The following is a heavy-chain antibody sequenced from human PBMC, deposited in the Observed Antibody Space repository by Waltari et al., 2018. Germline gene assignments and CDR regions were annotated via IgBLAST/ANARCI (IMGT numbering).Heavy chain of an antibody. CDR2: IYYSGST. Sequence: QLQLQESGPGLVKPSETLSLTCTVSGGPISSSSYYWGWIRRPPGKGLEWIGNIYYSGSTYYNPSLKSRVTISVDTSKNQFSLKLSSVTAADTAVYYCARIVVPAYYYYYMDVWGKGTTVTISS. D-gene: IGHD2-2*01. CDR3: ARIVVPAYYYYYMDV. CDR1: GGPISSSSYY. J-gene: IGHJ6*03. V-gene: IGHV4-39*07.